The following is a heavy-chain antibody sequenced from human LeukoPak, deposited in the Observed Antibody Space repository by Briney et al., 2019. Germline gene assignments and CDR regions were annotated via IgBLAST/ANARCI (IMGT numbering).Heavy chain of an antibody. CDR2: ISSSGGST. J-gene: IGHJ4*02. CDR1: GFTFSRNA. Sequence: PGGSLRLSCAASGFTFSRNAMSWVRQAPGKGLEWVSAISSSGGSTYYADSVKGRFTISRDNSKNTLYLQMNSLRAEDTAVYYCARGVDYDFWSGYYSYWGQGTLVTVSS. V-gene: IGHV3-23*01. D-gene: IGHD3-3*01. CDR3: ARGVDYDFWSGYYSY.